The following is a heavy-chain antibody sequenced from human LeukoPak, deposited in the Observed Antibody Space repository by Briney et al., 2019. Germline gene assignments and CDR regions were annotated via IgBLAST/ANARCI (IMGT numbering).Heavy chain of an antibody. J-gene: IGHJ3*02. V-gene: IGHV4-38-2*02. D-gene: IGHD2-2*01. CDR3: ARIVVVPAAVDAFDI. Sequence: SETLSLTCTVSGYSISSGYYWGWIRQPPGKGLEWIGSIYHSESTYYNPSLKCRVTISVDTSKNQFSLKLSSLTAADTAVYYCARIVVVPAAVDAFDIWGQGTMVTVSS. CDR2: IYHSEST. CDR1: GYSISSGYY.